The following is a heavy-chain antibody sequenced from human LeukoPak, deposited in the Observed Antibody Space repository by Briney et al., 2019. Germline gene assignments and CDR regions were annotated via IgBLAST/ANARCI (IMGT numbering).Heavy chain of an antibody. V-gene: IGHV3-64D*06. CDR1: GFTFSSYA. CDR2: ISTNGGST. D-gene: IGHD2-15*01. J-gene: IGHJ4*02. Sequence: GGSLRLSCSTSGFTFSSYAMHWVRQAPGKGLEYVSAISTNGGSTYYADSVKGRFTISRDSSKNTLYLQMSSLRAEDTAVYYCVPLGYCSGTSCPHYWGQGALVAVSS. CDR3: VPLGYCSGTSCPHY.